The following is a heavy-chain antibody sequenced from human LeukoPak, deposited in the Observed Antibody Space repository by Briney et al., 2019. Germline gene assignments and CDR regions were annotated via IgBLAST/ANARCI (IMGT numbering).Heavy chain of an antibody. Sequence: GGSLRLSCAASRLTFSNYAMSWVRQAPGQGLEWFSGISASGGTSYYADSVRVRFTISRDNSKKTLHLQIISLRAEATSEYFCANSIPGLYYYYYLGVWGKRTTVTVSS. D-gene: IGHD2-2*02. CDR3: ANSIPGLYYYYYLGV. J-gene: IGHJ6*03. V-gene: IGHV3-23*01. CDR1: RLTFSNYA. CDR2: ISASGGTS.